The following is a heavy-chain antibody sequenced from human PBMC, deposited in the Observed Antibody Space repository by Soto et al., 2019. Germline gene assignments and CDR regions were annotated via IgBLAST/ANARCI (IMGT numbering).Heavy chain of an antibody. CDR3: VKIRGCGACDL. Sequence: VQLVESGGGLVQPGGSLRLSCVASGFTFSDHWMTWVRQAPGRRPEWVANIKPDGSEKYYMDSVTGRFAISRDNAKNALSLLMNCRGNEDTAVGDCVKIRGCGACDLWGQGTMVTVS. CDR2: IKPDGSEK. D-gene: IGHD6-25*01. V-gene: IGHV3-7*05. CDR1: GFTFSDHW. J-gene: IGHJ3*01.